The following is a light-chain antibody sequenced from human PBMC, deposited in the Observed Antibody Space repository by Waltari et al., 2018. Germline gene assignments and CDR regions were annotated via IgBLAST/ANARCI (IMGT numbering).Light chain of an antibody. CDR3: QSYDSSLSVV. J-gene: IGLJ2*01. Sequence: WYQQLPGTAPKLLISGNSNRPSGVPDRFSGSKSGTSASLAITGLQAEDEADYYCQSYDSSLSVVFGGGTKLTVL. CDR2: GNS. V-gene: IGLV1-40*01.